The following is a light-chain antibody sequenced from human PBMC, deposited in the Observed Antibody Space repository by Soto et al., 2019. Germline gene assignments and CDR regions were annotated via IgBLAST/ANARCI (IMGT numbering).Light chain of an antibody. CDR3: SSYAGSYTWV. V-gene: IGLV2-11*01. CDR1: SSDVGGYDY. CDR2: DVT. J-gene: IGLJ2*01. Sequence: QSVLTQPRSVSGSPGQSVTITCTGTSSDVGGYDYVSWCQQHPGKAPKLIIYDVTKRPSGVPDRFSGSKSGITASLTISGLQAEDEADYYCSSYAGSYTWVFGGGTKVTVL.